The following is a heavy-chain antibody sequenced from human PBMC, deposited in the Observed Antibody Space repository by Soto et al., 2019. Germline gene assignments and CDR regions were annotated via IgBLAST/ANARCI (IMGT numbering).Heavy chain of an antibody. J-gene: IGHJ4*02. CDR2: LYYGRSA. CDR1: GDSISSYY. V-gene: IGHV4-59*01. D-gene: IGHD3-22*01. CDR3: APRSMAVVPEY. Sequence: QVQLQESGPGLVKPSETLSLTCAVSGDSISSYYCMWIRQPPGKGLESIGYLYYGRSANYHPSLTRRLTLAVDTSTNQCSLTLSSMTAADTAVYYCAPRSMAVVPEYWGQGTLVTVSS.